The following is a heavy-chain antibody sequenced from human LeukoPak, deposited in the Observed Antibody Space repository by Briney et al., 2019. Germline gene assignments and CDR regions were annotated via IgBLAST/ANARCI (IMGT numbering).Heavy chain of an antibody. CDR3: ARASYSSDISGYFFFHDY. CDR1: GFTFSSYT. Sequence: GGSLRLSCAASGFTFSSYTMSWVRQAPGKGTEWVSLIIGSGGIKYYADSVKGGFTISRDNDKNSLYLQMNSMRAEDTAVYYCARASYSSDISGYFFFHDYWGQGALVTVSS. V-gene: IGHV3-23*01. CDR2: IIGSGGIK. J-gene: IGHJ4*02. D-gene: IGHD3-22*01.